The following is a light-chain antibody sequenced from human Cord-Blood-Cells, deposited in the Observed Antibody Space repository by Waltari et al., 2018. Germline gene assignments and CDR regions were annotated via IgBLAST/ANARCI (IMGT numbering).Light chain of an antibody. V-gene: IGLV2-23*01. CDR2: EGS. CDR3: CSYAGSSTVV. J-gene: IGLJ2*01. Sequence: QSALTQPPPVSGPPGQSIPTPAPGTAMKVGGINLSSWSQQHPGKAPKPMIYEGSKRPSGVSNRFSGSKSGNTASLTISGLQAEDEADYYCCSYAGSSTVVFGGGTKLTVL. CDR1: AMKVGGINL.